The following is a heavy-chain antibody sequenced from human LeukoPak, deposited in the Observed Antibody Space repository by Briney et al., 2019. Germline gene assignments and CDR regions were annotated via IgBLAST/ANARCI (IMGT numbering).Heavy chain of an antibody. V-gene: IGHV3-30*18. CDR2: ISYEGGTQ. D-gene: IGHD3-10*01. CDR1: GVTLSPYG. CDR3: AKEGTPQVSTWYDL. J-gene: IGHJ5*02. Sequence: GMSLRLSCAASGVTLSPYGMHWVRQAPGKGLEWVAVISYEGGTQHYADSVKGRFTISRDNPRNTLYLQMNILRTEDTAVYYCAKEGTPQVSTWYDLWGQGTQVIVSS.